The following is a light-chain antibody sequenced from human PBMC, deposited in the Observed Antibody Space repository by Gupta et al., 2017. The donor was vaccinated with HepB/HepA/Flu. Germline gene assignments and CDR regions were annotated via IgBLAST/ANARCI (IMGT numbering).Light chain of an antibody. V-gene: IGLV2-8*01. J-gene: IGLJ2*01. CDR3: SSYAGSNNLP. CDR1: SSDVGGYNY. CDR2: EVS. Sequence: QSALTQPPSASGSPGQSVTISCTGTSSDVGGYNYVSWYQQHPAKAPKLMIYEVSKRPSGVPDRFSGSKSGNTASLTVSGLQAEDEADYYCSSYAGSNNLPFGGGTKLTVL.